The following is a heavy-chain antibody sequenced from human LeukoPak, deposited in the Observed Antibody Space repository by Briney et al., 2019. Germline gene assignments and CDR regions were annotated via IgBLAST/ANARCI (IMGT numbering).Heavy chain of an antibody. CDR1: GGTFSSYA. Sequence: SVKVSCKASGGTFSSYAISWVRQAPGQGLEWMGRIIPILGIANYAQKFQGRVTITADKSTSTAYMELNSLRAEDTAVYYCARAQIEVVAATPVDYWGQGTLVTVPS. CDR3: ARAQIEVVAATPVDY. D-gene: IGHD2-15*01. J-gene: IGHJ4*02. V-gene: IGHV1-69*04. CDR2: IIPILGIA.